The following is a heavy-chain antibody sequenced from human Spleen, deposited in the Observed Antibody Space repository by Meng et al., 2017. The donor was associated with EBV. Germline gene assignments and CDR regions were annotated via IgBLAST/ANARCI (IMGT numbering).Heavy chain of an antibody. CDR1: GGSISSSSYY. CDR2: IYYSGST. CDR3: ARRGTKYFDL. J-gene: IGHJ2*01. Sequence: LPLHEAAPGVVNPSETLSLTCTVSGGSISSSSYYWGWIRQPPGKGLEWIGSIYYSGSTYYNPSLKSRVTISVDTSKNQFSLKLSSVTAADTAVYYCARRGTKYFDLWGRGTLVTVSS. V-gene: IGHV4-39*07. D-gene: IGHD1-1*01.